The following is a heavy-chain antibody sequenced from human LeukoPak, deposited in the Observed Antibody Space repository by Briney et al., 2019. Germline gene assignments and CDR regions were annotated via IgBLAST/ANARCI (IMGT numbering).Heavy chain of an antibody. CDR1: GFTFDDYA. CDR3: AKDLYCTNGVCPSYYYGMDV. V-gene: IGHV3-43*02. J-gene: IGHJ6*02. D-gene: IGHD2-8*01. CDR2: ISGDGGST. Sequence: GGSLRLSCAASGFTFDDYAMHWVRQAPGKGLEWVSLISGDGGSTYYADSVKGRFAISRDSSKNSLYLQMNSLRTEDTALYYCAKDLYCTNGVCPSYYYGMDVWGQGTTVTVSS.